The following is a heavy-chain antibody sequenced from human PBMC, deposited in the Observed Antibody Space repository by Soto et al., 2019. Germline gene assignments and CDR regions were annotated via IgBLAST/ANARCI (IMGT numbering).Heavy chain of an antibody. V-gene: IGHV3-23*01. CDR3: AKDRLGDYYYYGMDV. CDR1: GFTFSRYA. J-gene: IGHJ6*02. CDR2: IGDRGTTT. Sequence: EVQLLQSGGGLVQPGGFLRLSCVGSGFTFSRYAMIWVRQTPGKGLEWVSGIGDRGTTTYYADSVKGRFTISRDNSGNTLLLQMNSLRAEDTAVYYCAKDRLGDYYYYGMDVWGQGTTVTVS. D-gene: IGHD4-17*01.